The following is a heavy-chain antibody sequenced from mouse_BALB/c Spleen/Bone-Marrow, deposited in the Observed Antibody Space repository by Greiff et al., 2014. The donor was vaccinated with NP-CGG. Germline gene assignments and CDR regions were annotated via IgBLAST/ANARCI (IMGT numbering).Heavy chain of an antibody. CDR3: ARWLLRYYAMDD. CDR1: GYTFTSYW. V-gene: IGHV1-69*02. D-gene: IGHD2-3*01. J-gene: IGHJ4*01. Sequence: VKLVESGAELVKPGASVKLSCKASGYTFTSYWMHWVKQRPGQGLEWIGEIDPSDSYTNYNQKFKGKATLTVDKSSSTAYKQLSSLTSEDSAVYFCARWLLRYYAMDDWGQGTSVTASS. CDR2: IDPSDSYT.